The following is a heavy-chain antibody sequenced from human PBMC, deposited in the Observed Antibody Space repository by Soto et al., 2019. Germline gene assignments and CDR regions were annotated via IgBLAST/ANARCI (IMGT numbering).Heavy chain of an antibody. CDR3: ARDAPGEAPY. CDR1: GGSITNGDYY. V-gene: IGHV4-31*03. D-gene: IGHD2-2*01. CDR2: INYRGTT. Sequence: QVQLQESGPGQVRPSQTLTLTCTVSGGSITNGDYYWNWIRQHPGKGLEWIGYINYRGTTFYNPSLKSRVFISVVTSKNQFSLNLSSVTAADTAVYFCARDAPGEAPYWGQGTLVTVSS. J-gene: IGHJ4*02.